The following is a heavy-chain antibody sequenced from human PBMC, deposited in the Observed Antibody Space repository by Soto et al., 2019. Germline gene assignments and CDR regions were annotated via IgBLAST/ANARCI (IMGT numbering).Heavy chain of an antibody. CDR2: IYYSGST. CDR1: GGSISSYY. V-gene: IGHV4-59*01. J-gene: IGHJ3*02. CDR3: ARLGHDFWSGYYHDAFDI. Sequence: QVQLQESGPGLVKPSETLSLTCTVSGGSISSYYWSWIRQPPGKGLEWIGYIYYSGSTNYNPSLKSRVTISVDTSKNQFSLKLSSVTAADTAVYYCARLGHDFWSGYYHDAFDIWGQGTMVTVSS. D-gene: IGHD3-3*01.